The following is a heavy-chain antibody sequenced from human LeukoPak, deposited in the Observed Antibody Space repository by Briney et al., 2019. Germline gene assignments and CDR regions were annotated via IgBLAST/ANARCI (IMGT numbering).Heavy chain of an antibody. D-gene: IGHD4-17*01. CDR2: ISWNSGSI. V-gene: IGHV3-9*01. J-gene: IGHJ4*02. CDR3: AKDLSHRLRRQYFDY. Sequence: GRSLRLSCAASGFTFDDYAMHWVRQAPGKGLEWVSGISWNSGSIGYADSVKGRFTISRDNSKNTLYLQMNSLRAEDTAVYYCAKDLSHRLRRQYFDYWGQGTLVTVSS. CDR1: GFTFDDYA.